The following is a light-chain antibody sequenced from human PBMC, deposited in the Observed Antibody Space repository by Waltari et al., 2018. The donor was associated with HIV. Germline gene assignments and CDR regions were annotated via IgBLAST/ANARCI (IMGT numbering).Light chain of an antibody. Sequence: EIVLTQYPDTLSLSPGERATLSCRASQSVGNFLAWYQQKPGQAPRLLVYYASNRATGIPARFSGSGSGTDFTLTISRLEAEDFAVYYCQQRSSWPPSITFGQGTRLEIK. CDR2: YAS. CDR1: QSVGNF. J-gene: IGKJ5*01. V-gene: IGKV3-11*01. CDR3: QQRSSWPPSIT.